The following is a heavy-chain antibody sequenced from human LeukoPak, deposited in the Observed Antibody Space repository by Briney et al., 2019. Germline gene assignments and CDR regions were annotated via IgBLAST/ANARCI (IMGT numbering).Heavy chain of an antibody. D-gene: IGHD3-22*01. J-gene: IGHJ4*02. CDR1: GFTFRGYY. CDR3: ARGDYSDRSVYYSE. V-gene: IGHV1-2*02. CDR2: INPSTGVA. Sequence: ASVKVSCKTSGFTFRGYYMHWVRQAPGQGLEWMGWINPSTGVANYAQKFQGRVTMTRDTSTSTAYMELSRLRSDDTAIYYCARGDYSDRSVYYSEWGQGTLVTVSS.